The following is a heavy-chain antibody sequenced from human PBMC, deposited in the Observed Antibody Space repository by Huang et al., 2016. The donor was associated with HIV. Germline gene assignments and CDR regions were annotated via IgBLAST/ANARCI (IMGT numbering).Heavy chain of an antibody. J-gene: IGHJ5*02. CDR2: INQLGSP. CDR3: ARDATKNPRGWFDP. CDR1: GGSLSGYY. V-gene: IGHV4-34*02. D-gene: IGHD3-10*01. Sequence: QVHLQQWGAGLLKSAVTLSLTCAVYGGSLSGYYWSWLRQTPGKGLEWIGEINQLGSPNYNPSLKNRVSISMDGSKKQFSLKLKSISDADTAVYFCARDATKNPRGWFDPWGQGTLVTVSS.